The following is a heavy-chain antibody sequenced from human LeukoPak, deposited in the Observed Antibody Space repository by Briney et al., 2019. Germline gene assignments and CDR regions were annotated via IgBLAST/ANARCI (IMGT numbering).Heavy chain of an antibody. CDR1: GFTFSNYD. CDR3: ARVAAPEDYYYGMDV. J-gene: IGHJ6*02. V-gene: IGHV3-48*01. D-gene: IGHD6-6*01. CDR2: ISSRGVTI. Sequence: GGSLRFSCAASGFTFSNYDMNWVRQAPGKGLEWVSYISSRGVTIQYTESVKGRFTISRDNAKNSLYLQMYSLRADDTAVYYCARVAAPEDYYYGMDVWGQGTTVTVSS.